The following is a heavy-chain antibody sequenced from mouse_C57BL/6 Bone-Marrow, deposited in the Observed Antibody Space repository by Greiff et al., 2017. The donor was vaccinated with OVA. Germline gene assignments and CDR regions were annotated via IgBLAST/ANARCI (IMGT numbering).Heavy chain of an antibody. CDR2: IDPSDSET. Sequence: QVQLQQPGAELVRPGSSVKLSCKASGFTFTSYWMHWVKQRPIQGLEWIGNIDPSDSETHYNQKFKDKATLTVDKSSSTAYMQLSSLTSEDSAVYYCARGGLLGYFDYWGQGTTLTVSS. CDR1: GFTFTSYW. D-gene: IGHD2-3*01. V-gene: IGHV1-52*01. CDR3: ARGGLLGYFDY. J-gene: IGHJ2*01.